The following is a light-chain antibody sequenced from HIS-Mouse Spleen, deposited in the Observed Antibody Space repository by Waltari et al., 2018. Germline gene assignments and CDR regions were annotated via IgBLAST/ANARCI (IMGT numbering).Light chain of an antibody. V-gene: IGLV1-47*01. J-gene: IGLJ3*02. CDR3: AAWDDSLSGPV. Sequence: QSVLTQPPSASGTPGQRVTISCSGSSSNIGSNYVYWYQQRPGTAPKLLSYRNNQRPSGVPDRFSGSKSGTSASLAISGLRSEDEADYYCAAWDDSLSGPVFGGGTKLTVL. CDR1: SSNIGSNY. CDR2: RNN.